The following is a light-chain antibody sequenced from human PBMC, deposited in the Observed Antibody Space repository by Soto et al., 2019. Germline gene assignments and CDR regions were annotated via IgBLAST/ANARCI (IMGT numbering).Light chain of an antibody. CDR3: QQLRMYPST. Sequence: IQLTQSPSSLAASVGERVTIPCRASQDIAIYLAWYQQKPGEAPKLLIYAASTLYGGVPSRFSGSGSGTGFALTITSLQAEDFATYYCQQLRMYPSTFGGGTKVDIK. J-gene: IGKJ4*01. CDR2: AAS. CDR1: QDIAIY. V-gene: IGKV1-9*01.